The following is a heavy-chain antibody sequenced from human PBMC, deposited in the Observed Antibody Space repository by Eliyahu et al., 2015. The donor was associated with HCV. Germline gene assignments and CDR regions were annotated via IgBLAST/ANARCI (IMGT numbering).Heavy chain of an antibody. CDR1: GGTFXGYF. J-gene: IGHJ2*01. CDR2: INHSAST. Sequence: QVQLQQWGAGLLKPSETLSLTCGVYGGTFXGYFWXWIRQPPGKGLECMGEINHSASTNYNPSLKSRVTISVDTSKNQFSLNLSSVTAADTAVPCARGRRPYYGSGSYQPADWYFDLWGRGTLVTVSS. CDR3: ARGRRPYYGSGSYQPADWYFDL. D-gene: IGHD3-10*01. V-gene: IGHV4-34*02.